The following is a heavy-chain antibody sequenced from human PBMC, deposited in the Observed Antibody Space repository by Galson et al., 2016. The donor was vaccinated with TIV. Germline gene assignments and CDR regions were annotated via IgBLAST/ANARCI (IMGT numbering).Heavy chain of an antibody. Sequence: SVKVSCKASGCTFTSYHINWVRQATGQGLEWMGWINPDSGNTGYVQKFQGRVTMTRNISASTVYMELSSLRSEDTAVYYCARSWSVVAPNWVDPWGQGTLVTVSS. CDR2: INPDSGNT. D-gene: IGHD2-2*01. V-gene: IGHV1-8*02. CDR1: GCTFTSYH. J-gene: IGHJ5*02. CDR3: ARSWSVVAPNWVDP.